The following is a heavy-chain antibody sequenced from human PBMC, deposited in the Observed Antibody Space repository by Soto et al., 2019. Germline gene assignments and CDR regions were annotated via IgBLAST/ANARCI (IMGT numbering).Heavy chain of an antibody. V-gene: IGHV3-48*03. CDR3: ARGFGRFNY. J-gene: IGHJ4*02. CDR2: IDGSGTTK. Sequence: EVQLLESGGGLVQPGGSLRLSCGVSGFTFNDFEMNWVRQAPGKGLEWLAYIDGSGTTKKYADSVRGRFTISRDNPNNSLFLQMSSLSAADNAIYYCARGFGRFNYWGQGTLVSVSS. D-gene: IGHD3-10*01. CDR1: GFTFNDFE.